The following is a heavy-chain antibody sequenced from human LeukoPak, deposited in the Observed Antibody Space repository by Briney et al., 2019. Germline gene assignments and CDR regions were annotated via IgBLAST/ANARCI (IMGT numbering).Heavy chain of an antibody. D-gene: IGHD3-10*01. V-gene: IGHV3-30*04. Sequence: PGGSLRLSCAASGFTFFSYAMHWVRQAPGKGLEWVAVISYDGSNKYYADSVKGRFTISRDNSKNTLYLQMNSLRAEDTAVYYCAKDFLGYYGSGSYYVQRFFDYWGQGTLVTVSS. J-gene: IGHJ4*02. CDR3: AKDFLGYYGSGSYYVQRFFDY. CDR1: GFTFFSYA. CDR2: ISYDGSNK.